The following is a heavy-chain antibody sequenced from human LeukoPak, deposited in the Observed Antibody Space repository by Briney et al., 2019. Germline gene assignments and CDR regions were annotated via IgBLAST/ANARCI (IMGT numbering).Heavy chain of an antibody. CDR3: SRHRGVAAAEIMDV. CDR1: GYRFTSYW. J-gene: IGHJ6*04. Sequence: GESLKISCKGSGYRFTSYWIGWVRQMPGKGLEWMGLIYPGDSDTRYSPSFQGQVTISADRSLSPASLQWSSLKASDPALLYCSRHRGVAAAEIMDVWGKGPTVTVSS. D-gene: IGHD2-2*01. V-gene: IGHV5-51*01. CDR2: IYPGDSDT.